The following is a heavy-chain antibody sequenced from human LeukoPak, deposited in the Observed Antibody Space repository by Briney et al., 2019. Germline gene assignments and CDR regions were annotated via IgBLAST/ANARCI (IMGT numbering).Heavy chain of an antibody. CDR3: ARDPYRFAFDI. CDR2: ITTSGGAK. Sequence: GGSLRLSCAASGFTFSSYSMNWVRQAPGKGLEWISYITTSGGAKNYADSVKGRFTISRDNAKNSLYLQMNSLRAEDTAVYYCARDPYRFAFDIWGQGTVVLVSS. V-gene: IGHV3-48*04. J-gene: IGHJ3*02. D-gene: IGHD1-26*01. CDR1: GFTFSSYS.